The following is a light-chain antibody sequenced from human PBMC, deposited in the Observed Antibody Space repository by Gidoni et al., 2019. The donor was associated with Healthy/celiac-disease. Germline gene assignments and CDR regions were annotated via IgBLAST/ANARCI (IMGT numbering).Light chain of an antibody. Sequence: DIRMTQSPSSLSASVGDSVTMSCRSSQTISTYFHWYQQQPGAPPQLLSHAASTLQSGVPSRFSGSGSGADFTLTISNLQLEDFATYFCQQSLTTPLTFGGGTKVEMK. V-gene: IGKV1-39*01. CDR3: QQSLTTPLT. J-gene: IGKJ4*01. CDR1: QTISTY. CDR2: AAS.